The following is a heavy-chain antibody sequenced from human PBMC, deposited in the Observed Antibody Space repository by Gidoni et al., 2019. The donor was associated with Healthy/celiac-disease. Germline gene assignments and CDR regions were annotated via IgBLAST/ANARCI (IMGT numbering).Heavy chain of an antibody. CDR1: GFTFSSYS. V-gene: IGHV3-48*04. J-gene: IGHJ4*02. D-gene: IGHD3-3*01. CDR3: ARVMDFWSGLSDY. Sequence: EVQLVESGGGLVQPGGSLRLSCAASGFTFSSYSMNWVRQAPGKGLEWVSYISSSSSTIYYADSVKGRFTISRDNAKNSLYLQMNSLRAEDTAVYYCARVMDFWSGLSDYWGQGTLVTVSS. CDR2: ISSSSSTI.